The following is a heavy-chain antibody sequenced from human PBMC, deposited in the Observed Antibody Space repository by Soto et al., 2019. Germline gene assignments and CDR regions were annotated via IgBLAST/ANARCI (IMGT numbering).Heavy chain of an antibody. V-gene: IGHV3-48*01. Sequence: GGSLRLSCAASGFTFSSYSMNWVRQAPGKGLEWVSYISSSSSTIYYADSVKGRFTISRDNAKNSLYLQMNSLIAEDTAVYYCVRQSYGRSDDWGQGTLVTVSS. CDR3: VRQSYGRSDD. D-gene: IGHD3-16*01. CDR1: GFTFSSYS. CDR2: ISSSSSTI. J-gene: IGHJ4*02.